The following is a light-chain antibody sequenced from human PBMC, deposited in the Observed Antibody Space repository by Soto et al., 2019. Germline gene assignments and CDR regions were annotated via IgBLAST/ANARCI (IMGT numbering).Light chain of an antibody. CDR1: QSVSSNY. CDR2: GAS. J-gene: IGKJ1*01. Sequence: EIVLTQSPGTLSLSPGERATLSCRASQSVSSNYLAWFQQKPGQAPRLLIYGASTRATGIPDGFSGSGSGTDFTLTISRLEPEDCAVYYCQQYGNSPKTFGQGSKVEIK. CDR3: QQYGNSPKT. V-gene: IGKV3-20*01.